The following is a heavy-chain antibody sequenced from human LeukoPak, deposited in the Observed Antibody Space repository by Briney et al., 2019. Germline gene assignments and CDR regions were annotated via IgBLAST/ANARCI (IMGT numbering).Heavy chain of an antibody. D-gene: IGHD2-2*01. CDR3: ARGPIVVVVFDY. CDR2: INHSGST. CDR1: GGSFSGEY. Sequence: KTSETLSLTCAVYGGSFSGEYWSWIRQPPGKGLEWIGEINHSGSTNYNPSLKSRVTISVDTSKNQFSLKLSSVTAADTAVYYCARGPIVVVVFDYWGQGTLVTVSS. V-gene: IGHV4-34*01. J-gene: IGHJ4*02.